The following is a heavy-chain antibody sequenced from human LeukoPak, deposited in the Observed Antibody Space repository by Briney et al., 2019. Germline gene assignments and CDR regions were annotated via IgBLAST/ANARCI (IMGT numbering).Heavy chain of an antibody. V-gene: IGHV4-30-2*01. Sequence: SQTLSLTCTVSGGSISSGGYYWSWIRQPPGKGLEWIGYIYHSGSTYYNPSLKSRVTISVDRSKNQFSLKLSSVTAADTAVYYCARVLPNCCSTSCYSWFDPWGQGTLVTVSS. CDR1: GGSISSGGYY. CDR2: IYHSGST. J-gene: IGHJ5*02. D-gene: IGHD2-2*02. CDR3: ARVLPNCCSTSCYSWFDP.